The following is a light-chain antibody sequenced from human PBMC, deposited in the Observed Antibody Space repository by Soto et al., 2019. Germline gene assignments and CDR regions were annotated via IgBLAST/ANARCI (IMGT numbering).Light chain of an antibody. J-gene: IGKJ5*01. Sequence: EIVSTQSPATLSSFPGDRVTLSCRASHSVTTHLAWFQQRPGQTPRLLIYDASTRAPGIPARFSGRGSGADFTLTISSLEPEDFAVYYCQQRSDSITFGQGTRLEIK. CDR1: HSVTTH. V-gene: IGKV3-11*01. CDR3: QQRSDSIT. CDR2: DAS.